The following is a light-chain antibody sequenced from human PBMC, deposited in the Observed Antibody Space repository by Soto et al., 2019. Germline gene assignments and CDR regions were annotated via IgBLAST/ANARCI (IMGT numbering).Light chain of an antibody. CDR2: AAS. CDR3: QQYNNCPVA. J-gene: IGKJ2*01. Sequence: DIQMTQSPSSLSASVGDRVTITCRASQSISSYLNWYQQKPGKAPKLLIYAASSLQSGVPSRFSGSGSGTDFTLTISSLQPEDFAVYYCQQYNNCPVAFGQGTKLEIK. CDR1: QSISSY. V-gene: IGKV1-39*01.